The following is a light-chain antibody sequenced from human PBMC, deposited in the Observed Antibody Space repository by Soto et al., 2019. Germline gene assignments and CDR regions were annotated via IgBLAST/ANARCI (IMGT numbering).Light chain of an antibody. CDR3: SSYTSSSTLL. V-gene: IGLV2-14*01. CDR2: EAS. J-gene: IGLJ2*01. CDR1: SSDFGGYSF. Sequence: QSVLTQPASVSGSPGQSITITCSGISSDFGGYSFVSWYQHHPGKAPKLMIYEASNRPSGVSRRFSGSKSGVAASLTISGLQAEDEADYFCSSYTSSSTLLFGGGTQLTVL.